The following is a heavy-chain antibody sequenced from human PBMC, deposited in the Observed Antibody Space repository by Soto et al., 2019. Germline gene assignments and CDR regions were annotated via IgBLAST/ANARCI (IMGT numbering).Heavy chain of an antibody. J-gene: IGHJ5*02. CDR1: GGSISSSSYY. CDR2: IYHSGST. V-gene: IGHV4-39*01. CDR3: ARHGQYCSGGSCYSGFYNWFDP. Sequence: QLQLQESGPGLVKPSETLSLTCTVSGGSISSSSYYWGWIRQPPGKGLEWIGSIYHSGSTYYNPSLKSRVTISVDTSKNQCSLKLSSVTAADTAVYYCARHGQYCSGGSCYSGFYNWFDPWGQGTLVTVSS. D-gene: IGHD2-15*01.